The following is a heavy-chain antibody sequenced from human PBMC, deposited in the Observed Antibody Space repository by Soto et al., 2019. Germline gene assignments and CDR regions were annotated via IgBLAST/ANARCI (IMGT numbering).Heavy chain of an antibody. CDR2: FYKSGYT. V-gene: IGHV4-61*01. Sequence: SETLSLTCTLSRSSVSGGSYFWNWIRQLRGKGLEWVGYFYKSGYTKYHPCLESRVRISGDKSKNQISGKVSSVTAADTDVYYCARYAGWLEGYFDHWGQGTMVTVSS. D-gene: IGHD5-12*01. J-gene: IGHJ4*02. CDR1: RSSVSGGSYF. CDR3: ARYAGWLEGYFDH.